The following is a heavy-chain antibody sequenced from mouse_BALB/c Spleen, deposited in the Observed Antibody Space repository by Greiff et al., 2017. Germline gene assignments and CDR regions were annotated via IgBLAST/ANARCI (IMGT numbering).Heavy chain of an antibody. D-gene: IGHD1-1*01. V-gene: IGHV1-15*01. Sequence: VQLQQSGAELVRPGASVTLSCKASGYTFTDYEMHWVKQTPVHGLEWIGAIDPETGGTAYNQKFKGKATLTADKSSSTAYMELRSLTSEDSAVYYCTRNYGSSYEDWGQGTTLTVSS. CDR3: TRNYGSSYED. CDR1: GYTFTDYE. J-gene: IGHJ2*01. CDR2: IDPETGGT.